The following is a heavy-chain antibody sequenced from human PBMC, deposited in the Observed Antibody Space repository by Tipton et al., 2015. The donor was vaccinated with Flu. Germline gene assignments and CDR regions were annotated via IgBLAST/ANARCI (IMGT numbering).Heavy chain of an antibody. D-gene: IGHD2/OR15-2a*01. CDR1: GFSFSTFG. V-gene: IGHV3-33*01. J-gene: IGHJ6*02. Sequence: SGFSFSTFGMHWVRQAPGKGLEWLAIIWYDGSKKYHVESLKGRFTISRDNSRNTLYLQMDSLRVEDTGIYYCARDYFHSSPSGMDVWGQGTTVTVSS. CDR3: ARDYFHSSPSGMDV. CDR2: IWYDGSKK.